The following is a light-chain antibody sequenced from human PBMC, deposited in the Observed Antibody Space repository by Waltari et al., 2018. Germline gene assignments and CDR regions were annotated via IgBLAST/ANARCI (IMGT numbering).Light chain of an antibody. CDR2: GAS. V-gene: IGKV3-20*01. J-gene: IGKJ2*01. CDR1: QSVSSSY. Sequence: IVLTQPPGTLSLSPQAPSTLSCRASQSVSSSYLAWYQQTPGHAPRLLIYGASSRATGIPHRFSGSGSGKDFTLTISRLEPEDFAVYYCQQYGSSPRTFGQGTKLEIK. CDR3: QQYGSSPRT.